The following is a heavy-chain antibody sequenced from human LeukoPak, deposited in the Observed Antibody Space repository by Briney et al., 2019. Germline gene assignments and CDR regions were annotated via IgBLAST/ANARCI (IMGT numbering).Heavy chain of an antibody. CDR1: GFTFSDYY. D-gene: IGHD4-17*01. J-gene: IGHJ4*02. CDR3: ARADDYGDNQYYFDY. Sequence: PGGSLRLSCAASGFTFSDYYMSWIRQAPGKGLEWVSYISSSGSTIYYADSVKGRFTISRDNAKNSLYLQMNSLRAEDTAVYYCARADDYGDNQYYFDYWGQGTLVTVSS. CDR2: ISSSGSTI. V-gene: IGHV3-11*04.